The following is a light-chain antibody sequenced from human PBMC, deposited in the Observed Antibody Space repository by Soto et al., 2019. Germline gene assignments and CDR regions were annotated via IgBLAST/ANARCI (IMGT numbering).Light chain of an antibody. CDR2: DVR. V-gene: IGLV2-14*03. CDR1: SSDVGYYNY. J-gene: IGLJ1*01. CDR3: SSYTSTSTLV. Sequence: QSVLTQPASVSGSPGQSITISCPGTSSDVGYYNYVSWYQQHPGKVPKLMIYDVRYRPSGVSDRFSGSKSGNTASLTLSGLQAEDEADYYCSSYTSTSTLVFGTGTKVTVL.